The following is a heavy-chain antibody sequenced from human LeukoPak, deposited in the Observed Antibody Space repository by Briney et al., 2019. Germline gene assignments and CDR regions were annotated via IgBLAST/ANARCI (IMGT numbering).Heavy chain of an antibody. D-gene: IGHD6-6*01. Sequence: PSETLSLTCTVSGNSISRGYYWGWIRQPPGKGLEWIGSIYHSGSTYYNPSLKSRVTISVDTSKNQFSLKLSSVTAADTAVYYCARAGSSSAENWFDPWGQGTLVTVSS. J-gene: IGHJ5*02. CDR1: GNSISRGYY. V-gene: IGHV4-38-2*02. CDR3: ARAGSSSAENWFDP. CDR2: IYHSGST.